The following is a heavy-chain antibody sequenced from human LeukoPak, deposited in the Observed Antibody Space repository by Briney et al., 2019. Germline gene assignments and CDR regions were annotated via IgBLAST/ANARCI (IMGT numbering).Heavy chain of an antibody. CDR3: ARGRGYTYGSSKYYFDY. Sequence: WASVKVSCKASGYTFTGYYMHWVRQAPGQGLEWMGWINPNSGGTNYAQKFQGRVTMTRDTSISTAYMELSRLRSDDTAVYCCARGRGYTYGSSKYYFDYWGQGTLVTVSS. CDR1: GYTFTGYY. D-gene: IGHD5-18*01. V-gene: IGHV1-2*02. CDR2: INPNSGGT. J-gene: IGHJ4*02.